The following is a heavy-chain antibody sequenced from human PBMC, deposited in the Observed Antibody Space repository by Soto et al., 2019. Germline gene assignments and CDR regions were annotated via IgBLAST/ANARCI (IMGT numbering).Heavy chain of an antibody. J-gene: IGHJ1*01. Sequence: QVQLVESGGGVVQPGTSLTVSCVGSGFAFRSYVIHWFRQAPGKGLEWVALTSYDGSDKYYADSVRGRFTISRDNSRNTVDLQMDSLRLEDTALYYCARWGTTGGLDVWGQGTLVSVSS. V-gene: IGHV3-30*19. CDR2: TSYDGSDK. D-gene: IGHD3-16*01. CDR3: ARWGTTGGLDV. CDR1: GFAFRSYV.